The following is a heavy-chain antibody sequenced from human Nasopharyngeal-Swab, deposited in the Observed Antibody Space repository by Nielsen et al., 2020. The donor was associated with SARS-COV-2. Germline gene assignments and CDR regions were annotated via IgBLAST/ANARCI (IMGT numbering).Heavy chain of an antibody. CDR3: ARLLRYFDWLLTPYYFDY. V-gene: IGHV1-18*01. CDR2: ISAYNGNT. Sequence: ASVKVSCKASGGTFSSYGISWVRQAPGQGLEWMGWISAYNGNTNYAQKLQGRVTMTTDTSTSTAYMELRSLRSDDTAVYYCARLLRYFDWLLTPYYFDYWGQGTLVTVSS. J-gene: IGHJ4*02. CDR1: GGTFSSYG. D-gene: IGHD3-9*01.